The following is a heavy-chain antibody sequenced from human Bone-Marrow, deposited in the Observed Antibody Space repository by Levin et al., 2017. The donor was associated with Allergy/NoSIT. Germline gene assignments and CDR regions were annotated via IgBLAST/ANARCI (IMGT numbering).Heavy chain of an antibody. V-gene: IGHV3-53*01. Sequence: GGSLRLSCEASGLTVTDNDMTWVRQTPGKGLECISIIYSGGSTFSTDSVRGRFTISRDTSNNTVFLQLTNLRADDTAVYYCARGFREAGRLGVLLDVWGQGTTVTVSS. CDR1: GLTVTDND. D-gene: IGHD6-6*01. CDR2: IYSGGST. J-gene: IGHJ6*02. CDR3: ARGFREAGRLGVLLDV.